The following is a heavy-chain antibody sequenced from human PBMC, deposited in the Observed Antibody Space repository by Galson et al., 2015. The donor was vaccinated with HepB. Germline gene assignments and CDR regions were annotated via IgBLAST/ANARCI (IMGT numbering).Heavy chain of an antibody. D-gene: IGHD3-3*01. CDR2: IRSKANSYAT. CDR1: GFTFSGSA. CDR3: TRPSGYYDFWSGYFFEHHAMDV. J-gene: IGHJ6*03. V-gene: IGHV3-73*01. Sequence: SLRLSCAASGFTFSGSAMHWVRQASGKGLEWVGRIRSKANSYATAYAASVKGRFTISRDDSKNTAYLQMNSLKTEDTAVYYCTRPSGYYDFWSGYFFEHHAMDVWGKGTTVTVSS.